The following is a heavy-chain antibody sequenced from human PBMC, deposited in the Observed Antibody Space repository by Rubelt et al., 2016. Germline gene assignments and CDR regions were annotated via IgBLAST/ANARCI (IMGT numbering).Heavy chain of an antibody. CDR1: GFTFSSYS. CDR3: ARDPEFHYSNYDDDY. CDR2: ISSSSSTI. J-gene: IGHJ4*02. Sequence: EVQLVESGGGLVQPGGSLRLSCAASGFTFSSYSMNWVRQAPGKGLEWVSYISSSSSTIYYADSVKGRFTISRDNAKNSLYLQMNSLRDEDTAVYYGARDPEFHYSNYDDDYWGQGTLVTVSS. V-gene: IGHV3-48*02. D-gene: IGHD4-11*01.